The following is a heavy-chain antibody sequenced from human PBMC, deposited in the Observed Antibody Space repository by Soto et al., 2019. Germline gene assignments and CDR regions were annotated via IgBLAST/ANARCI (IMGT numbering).Heavy chain of an antibody. CDR1: GFTVNSDY. J-gene: IGHJ4*02. V-gene: IGHV3-53*02. CDR2: IYAGGST. Sequence: EVQLVETGGGLTQPGGSLRLSCEDSGFTVNSDYMSWVRQAPGKGLEWVSIIYAGGSTYYADSVRGRFTISSDNSRNTLYLQVNSLRVEDTAVYYCARSFDYGYIHHWGQRTLVTVAS. CDR3: ARSFDYGYIHH. D-gene: IGHD3-10*01.